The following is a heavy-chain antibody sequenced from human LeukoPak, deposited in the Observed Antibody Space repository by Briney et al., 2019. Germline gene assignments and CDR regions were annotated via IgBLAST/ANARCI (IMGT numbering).Heavy chain of an antibody. V-gene: IGHV3-30*02. CDR3: AKLSGTYYYDSSGYYDLDY. CDR2: IRFDGTNK. D-gene: IGHD3-22*01. Sequence: PGGSLRLSCAASGFTYTDYGMHCVRQAPGKGLGWVAFIRFDGTNKYYADSVKGRFTISRDNSKNTLDLQMNSLKAEDTAVYYCAKLSGTYYYDSSGYYDLDYWGQGTLVTVSS. CDR1: GFTYTDYG. J-gene: IGHJ4*02.